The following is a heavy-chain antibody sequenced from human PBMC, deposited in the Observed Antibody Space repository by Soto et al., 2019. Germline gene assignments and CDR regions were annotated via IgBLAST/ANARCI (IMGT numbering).Heavy chain of an antibody. D-gene: IGHD3-22*01. J-gene: IGHJ6*02. Sequence: QVQLVQSGAEVKKPGSSVKVSCQASGGSFSDYAISWVRQAPGQGLEWMGGIIPMLGIADNAQKFQGRVIITADEYTRTGYMELSSLRSEDTAVYYCARDGDYYDSSGFQRDYHYYGMDVWGQGTTVTVAS. CDR3: ARDGDYYDSSGFQRDYHYYGMDV. CDR2: IIPMLGIA. CDR1: GGSFSDYA. V-gene: IGHV1-69*01.